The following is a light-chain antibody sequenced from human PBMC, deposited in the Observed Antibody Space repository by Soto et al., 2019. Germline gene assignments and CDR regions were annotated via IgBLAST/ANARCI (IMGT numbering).Light chain of an antibody. CDR2: NDD. V-gene: IGLV1-44*01. Sequence: QSVLTQPPSASGTPGQRVTISCSGRTSNLGSNTVSWFQHLPGTAPKLLIYNDDQWPSGVPDRFSGSRSGTSASLAISGLQSEDEADYYCAAWDDSLTGPVFGGGTKLTVL. CDR1: TSNLGSNT. CDR3: AAWDDSLTGPV. J-gene: IGLJ2*01.